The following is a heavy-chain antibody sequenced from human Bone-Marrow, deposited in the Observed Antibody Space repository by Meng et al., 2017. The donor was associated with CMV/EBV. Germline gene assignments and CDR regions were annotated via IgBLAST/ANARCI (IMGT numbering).Heavy chain of an antibody. Sequence: GGSLRLSCATSGFKFDDFTMHWVRQRPGQGLEWVSLITWSGSNTYYSDSVRGRFTISRDNRKSSLSLQMNGLRSEDTALYYCAKSTASSSGLYKYGMDVWGHGTTVTASS. J-gene: IGHJ6*02. CDR2: ITWSGSNT. CDR1: GFKFDDFT. D-gene: IGHD6-6*01. V-gene: IGHV3-43*01. CDR3: AKSTASSSGLYKYGMDV.